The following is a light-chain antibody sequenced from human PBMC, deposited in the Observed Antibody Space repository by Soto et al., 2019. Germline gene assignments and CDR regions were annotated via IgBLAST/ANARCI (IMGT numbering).Light chain of an antibody. J-gene: IGLJ2*01. CDR3: SSYTSSSPL. CDR2: DVS. CDR1: SSDVGGYNY. Sequence: QSALTQPASVSGSPGQSITISCTGTSSDVGGYNYVSWYQQHPGKAPKLMIYDVSNRPSGVSNRFSGSKSGNTASLTIYGLQAEDEGDYYCSSYTSSSPLFGGGTKLTVL. V-gene: IGLV2-14*01.